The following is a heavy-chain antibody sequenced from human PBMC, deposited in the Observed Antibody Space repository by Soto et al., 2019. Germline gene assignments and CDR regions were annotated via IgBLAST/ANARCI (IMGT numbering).Heavy chain of an antibody. CDR2: IKSKSDGGTT. CDR3: TTEMRHSNGWYGPFNI. V-gene: IGHV3-15*01. J-gene: IGHJ3*02. D-gene: IGHD6-19*01. Sequence: GGSRRLSCAAAGISLSSAWMDWVRQAPGKGLEWVGRIKSKSDGGTTDFAAPVKGRFTISRDDSGNTLFLQLNNLETEDTAMYYCTTEMRHSNGWYGPFNIWGQGAMVTVSS. CDR1: GISLSSAW.